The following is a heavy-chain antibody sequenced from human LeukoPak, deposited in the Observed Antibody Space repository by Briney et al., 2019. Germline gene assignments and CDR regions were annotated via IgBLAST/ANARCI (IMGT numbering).Heavy chain of an antibody. J-gene: IGHJ3*02. CDR1: GGTFSSYA. CDR3: ASPDIVVVPAAFAFDI. D-gene: IGHD2-2*01. V-gene: IGHV1-69*05. Sequence: SVKVSCKASGGTFSSYAISWERHAPEQWLEWEGGIIHIFVTTNSPQKFKGRGTITTDESTSTAYMELSSLRSEDTAVYYCASPDIVVVPAAFAFDIWGQGTMVTVSS. CDR2: IIHIFVTT.